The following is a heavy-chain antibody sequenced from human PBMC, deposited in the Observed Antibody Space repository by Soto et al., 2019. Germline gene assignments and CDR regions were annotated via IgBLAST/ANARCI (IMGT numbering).Heavy chain of an antibody. CDR3: ARRRLTTPFDY. V-gene: IGHV1-46*01. Sequence: QVQLVQSGAEVKKPGVSVKVSCKASGYTFTSYYMHWLRQAPGQGLEWMGIITPSGGSTSYAQKSQGRVTMTRDTATSTVYMELSSLRSEDTAVYYCARRRLTTPFDYWGQGTLVTVSS. CDR2: ITPSGGST. D-gene: IGHD4-4*01. CDR1: GYTFTSYY. J-gene: IGHJ4*02.